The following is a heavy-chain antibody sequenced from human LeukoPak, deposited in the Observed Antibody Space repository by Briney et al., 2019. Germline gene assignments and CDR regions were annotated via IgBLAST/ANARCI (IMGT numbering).Heavy chain of an antibody. D-gene: IGHD3-22*01. CDR3: AKQQWLSQNFDY. J-gene: IGHJ4*02. CDR2: ISGSGGSS. CDR1: GFIFSSYA. V-gene: IGHV3-23*01. Sequence: PGGSLRLSCAVSGFIFSSYAMNWVRQAPGKGLEWVSAISGSGGSSYYADSVKGRFTISRDNSKNTLYLQMNSLRAEDTAVYYCAKQQWLSQNFDYWGQGTLVTVSS.